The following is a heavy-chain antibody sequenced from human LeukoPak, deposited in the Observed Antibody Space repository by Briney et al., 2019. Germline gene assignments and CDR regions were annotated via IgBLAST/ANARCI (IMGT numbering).Heavy chain of an antibody. CDR2: ISSSSSYI. D-gene: IGHD6-6*01. J-gene: IGHJ5*02. CDR3: AKTRIAARGEWFDP. Sequence: GGSLRLSCAASGFTFSSYSMNWVRQAPGKGLEWVSSISSSSSYIYYADSVKGRFTISRDNSKNTLYLQMNSLRAEDTAVYYCAKTRIAARGEWFDPWGQGTLVTVSS. V-gene: IGHV3-21*04. CDR1: GFTFSSYS.